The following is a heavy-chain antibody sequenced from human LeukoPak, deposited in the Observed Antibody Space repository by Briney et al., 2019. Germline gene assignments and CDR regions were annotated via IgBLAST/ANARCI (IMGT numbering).Heavy chain of an antibody. Sequence: GGSLRLSCAASGFTFGSYGMSWVRQAPGKGLEWGSFITPNADRTSYADSVEGRFTISRDNPRNTLYMQMNSLRDEDTALYYCAIMHGYYDGSGYWVQWGQGTPVTVSS. CDR3: AIMHGYYDGSGYWVQ. CDR2: ITPNADRT. D-gene: IGHD3-22*01. V-gene: IGHV3-23*01. J-gene: IGHJ1*01. CDR1: GFTFGSYG.